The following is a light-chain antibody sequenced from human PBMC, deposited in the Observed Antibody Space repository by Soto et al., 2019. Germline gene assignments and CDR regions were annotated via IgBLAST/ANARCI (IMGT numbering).Light chain of an antibody. J-gene: IGKJ1*01. V-gene: IGKV1-5*01. CDR2: DAS. CDR3: QQYNDYWT. Sequence: DIQMTQSPSTLSASVGDRVVITCRASQIITTWLAWYQQKPGKAPKLLIYDASSLESGVPSRFSGSGSGTEFTLTISRLQPDDFATYYCQQYNDYWTFGQGTKVE. CDR1: QIITTW.